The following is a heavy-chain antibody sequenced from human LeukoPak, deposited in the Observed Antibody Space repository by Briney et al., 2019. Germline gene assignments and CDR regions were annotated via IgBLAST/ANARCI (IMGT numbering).Heavy chain of an antibody. CDR2: INTDGGSL. CDR1: GFTFSSYW. Sequence: GGSLRLSCAASGFTFSSYWMYWVRQAPGKGPVWVARINTDGGSLNYADSVKGRFTISRDNAKNTLYLQMNSLGAEDTAVYYCARRINYYDSSGYYYVRYFDSWGQGTLVAVS. D-gene: IGHD3-22*01. J-gene: IGHJ4*02. V-gene: IGHV3-74*01. CDR3: ARRINYYDSSGYYYVRYFDS.